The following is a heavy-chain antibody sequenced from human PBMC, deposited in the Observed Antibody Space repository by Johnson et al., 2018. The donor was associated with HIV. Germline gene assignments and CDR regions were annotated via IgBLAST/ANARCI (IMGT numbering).Heavy chain of an antibody. D-gene: IGHD1-26*01. CDR2: ISYDGSNE. CDR3: ARGRASWELYDAFEI. J-gene: IGHJ3*02. CDR1: GFTFSSFA. V-gene: IGHV3-30*04. Sequence: QVHLVESGGGVVQPGTSLRLSCAASGFTFSSFAMYWVRQAPGKGLEWVAVISYDGSNEYYADSVKGRFTISRDNSKNTLYLQMSSLRAGDTAVYYCARGRASWELYDAFEIWGQGTMVIVSS.